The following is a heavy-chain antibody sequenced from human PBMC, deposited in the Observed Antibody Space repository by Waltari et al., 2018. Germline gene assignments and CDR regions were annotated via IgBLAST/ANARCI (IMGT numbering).Heavy chain of an antibody. V-gene: IGHV3-53*01. D-gene: IGHD3-3*01. CDR3: ARVRYAWNFDFWSGAYNWFDP. CDR2: IYSGGRT. CDR1: GFTVSSNY. J-gene: IGHJ5*02. Sequence: EVQLVESGGGLIQPGGSLRLSCAASGFTVSSNYMSWVRQAPGKGLDGVSVIYSGGRTYYGDSVKGRFTISRDNAKNTLYLQMNSLRAEDTAVYYCARVRYAWNFDFWSGAYNWFDPWGQGTLVTVSS.